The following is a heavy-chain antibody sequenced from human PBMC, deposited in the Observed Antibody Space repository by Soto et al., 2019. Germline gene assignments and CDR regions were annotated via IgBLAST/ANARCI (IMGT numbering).Heavy chain of an antibody. J-gene: IGHJ5*02. CDR2: IYTGGTT. D-gene: IGHD2-15*01. CDR1: GFTVSSSY. CDR3: AREFRDGANTRLAFDP. V-gene: IGHV3-66*01. Sequence: EVQLVESGEGLVQPGGSLRLSCAASGFTVSSSYMTWVRQAPGKGLEWVSVIYTGGTTYYADSVKVRFTFSRDNSKNTLYLQMNNLRAEDTAVYYCAREFRDGANTRLAFDPWGQGTLVTVSS.